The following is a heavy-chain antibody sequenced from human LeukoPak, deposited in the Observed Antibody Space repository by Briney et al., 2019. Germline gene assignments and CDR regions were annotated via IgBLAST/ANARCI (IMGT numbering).Heavy chain of an antibody. D-gene: IGHD3-3*01. CDR2: IRYDGSNK. Sequence: GGSLRLSCAASGFTFMSYTIHWVRQAPGKGLEWVAFIRYDGSNKYYADSVKGRFTISRDNSKNTLYLQMNSLRAEDTAVYYCARDLSGLLEWLLYFDYWGQGTLVTVSS. J-gene: IGHJ4*02. V-gene: IGHV3-30*02. CDR1: GFTFMSYT. CDR3: ARDLSGLLEWLLYFDY.